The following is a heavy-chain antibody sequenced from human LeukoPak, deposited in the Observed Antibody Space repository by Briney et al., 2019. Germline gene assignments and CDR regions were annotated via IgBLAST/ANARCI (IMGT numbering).Heavy chain of an antibody. D-gene: IGHD3-22*01. Sequence: PGGSLRLSCAASGFTFSSYSMNWVRQAPGKGLEWVSSISSSSSYIYYADSVKGRFTISRDNAKNSLYLQMNSLRAEDTAVYYCARESYYYDSSGYHWSDAFDIWGQGTMVTVSS. CDR2: ISSSSSYI. V-gene: IGHV3-21*01. CDR3: ARESYYYDSSGYHWSDAFDI. J-gene: IGHJ3*02. CDR1: GFTFSSYS.